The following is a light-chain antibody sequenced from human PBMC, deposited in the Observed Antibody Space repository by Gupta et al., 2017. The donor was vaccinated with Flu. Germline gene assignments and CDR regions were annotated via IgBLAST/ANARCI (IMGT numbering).Light chain of an antibody. CDR1: SSNIGAGYD. V-gene: IGLV1-40*01. J-gene: IGLJ1*01. Sequence: QSVLTQSPSVSGAPGQRVTISCTGSSSNIGAGYDVHWYQQLPGTAPKLLIYGNINRPSGVPDRFSGSKSGTSASLAITGLQAEDEADYYCQSYDTSLSGSDVFGTGTKVTVL. CDR3: QSYDTSLSGSDV. CDR2: GNI.